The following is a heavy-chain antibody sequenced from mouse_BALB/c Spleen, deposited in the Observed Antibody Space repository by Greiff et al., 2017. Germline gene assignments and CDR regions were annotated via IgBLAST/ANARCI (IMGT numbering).Heavy chain of an antibody. Sequence: EVQLQESGPGLVKPSQSLSLTCSVTGYSITSGYYWNWIRQFPGNKLEWMGYISYDGSNNYNPSLKNRISITRDTSKNQFFLKLNSVTTEDTATYYCARYYDYDGGAMDYWGQGTSVTVSS. J-gene: IGHJ4*01. CDR1: GYSITSGYY. V-gene: IGHV3-6*02. CDR2: ISYDGSN. D-gene: IGHD2-4*01. CDR3: ARYYDYDGGAMDY.